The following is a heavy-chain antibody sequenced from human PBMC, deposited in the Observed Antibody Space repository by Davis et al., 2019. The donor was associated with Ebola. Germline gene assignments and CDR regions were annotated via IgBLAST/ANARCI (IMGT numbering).Heavy chain of an antibody. D-gene: IGHD3-16*02. J-gene: IGHJ5*02. CDR3: ASESHDYIWGSYHVWFDP. CDR2: INSDRSST. Sequence: GESLKISCAASGFTFSSYWMHWVRQAPGKGLVWVSRINSDRSSTSYADSVKGRFTISRDNAKNTLYLQMNSLRAEDTAVYYCASESHDYIWGSYHVWFDPWGQGTLVTVSS. V-gene: IGHV3-74*01. CDR1: GFTFSSYW.